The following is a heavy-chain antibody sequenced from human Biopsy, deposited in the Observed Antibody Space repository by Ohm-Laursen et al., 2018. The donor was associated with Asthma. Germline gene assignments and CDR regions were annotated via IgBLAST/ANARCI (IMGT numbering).Heavy chain of an antibody. V-gene: IGHV1-3*04. CDR3: ARTYYDFLTGQVKDVFGV. J-gene: IGHJ3*01. CDR1: GYNSISFA. Sequence: ASVKVSCKASGYNSISFAIHWVRQAPGQRLEWTGWVNTGNGDTKYSQKFQGRVTITRDTSASTAYMELRSLRSEDTATYYCARTYYDFLTGQVKDVFGVWGQGTMVTVSS. CDR2: VNTGNGDT. D-gene: IGHD3-9*01.